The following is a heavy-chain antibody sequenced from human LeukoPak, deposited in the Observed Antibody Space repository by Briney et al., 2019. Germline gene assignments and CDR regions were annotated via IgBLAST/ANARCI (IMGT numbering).Heavy chain of an antibody. CDR1: GFTLSTYA. D-gene: IGHD3-3*01. Sequence: GGSLRLSCAASGFTLSTYAMNWVRQAPGKGLEWVSAISASGGSTYYADSVKGRFTISRDNAKNSLYLQMNSLRAEDTAVYYCARDSTIFGVVIIPQYYYYGMDVWGQGTTVTVSS. CDR2: ISASGGST. V-gene: IGHV3-23*01. CDR3: ARDSTIFGVVIIPQYYYYGMDV. J-gene: IGHJ6*02.